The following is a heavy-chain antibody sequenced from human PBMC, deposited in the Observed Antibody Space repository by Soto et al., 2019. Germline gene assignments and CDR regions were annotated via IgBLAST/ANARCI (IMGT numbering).Heavy chain of an antibody. CDR1: GDTFTDYY. V-gene: IGHV1-46*01. J-gene: IGHJ4*02. Sequence: QVQLMQSGAEVKKPGASVKVSCKASGDTFTDYYIHWVRQAPGQGLEWMGTVNPSGGHTTYAQHFLGRVTMTKDTSTCQISRGLTSKTCDDTDVYYCARGGHVGVMTAATDYWGQGTLVTASS. CDR3: ARGGHVGVMTAATDY. D-gene: IGHD2-21*02. CDR2: VNPSGGHT.